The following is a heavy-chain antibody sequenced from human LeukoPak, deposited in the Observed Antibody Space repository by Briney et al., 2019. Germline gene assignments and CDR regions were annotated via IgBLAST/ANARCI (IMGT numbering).Heavy chain of an antibody. D-gene: IGHD2-2*01. CDR1: GFTFSSYA. V-gene: IGHV3-23*01. CDR3: ARIISAADTGN. CDR2: ISGSGGST. Sequence: GGSLRLSCAASGFTFSSYAMSWVRQAPGKGLEWVSAISGSGGSTYYADSVKGRFTISRDNSKNTLYLQMNSLRAEDTAVYYCARIISAADTGNWGQGTLVTVSS. J-gene: IGHJ4*02.